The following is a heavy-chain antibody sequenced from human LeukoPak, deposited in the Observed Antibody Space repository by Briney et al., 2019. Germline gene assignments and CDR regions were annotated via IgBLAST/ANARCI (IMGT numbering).Heavy chain of an antibody. V-gene: IGHV3-21*01. J-gene: IGHJ3*02. CDR1: GFTFSFYA. D-gene: IGHD6-19*01. CDR2: ISSSSSYI. CDR3: ARDRKVAVAGYHDAFDI. Sequence: GGSLRLSCAASGFTFSFYAMSWVRQAPGKGLEWVSSISSSSSYIYYADSVKGRFTISRDNAKNSLYLQMNSLRAEDTAVYYCARDRKVAVAGYHDAFDIWGQGTMVTVSS.